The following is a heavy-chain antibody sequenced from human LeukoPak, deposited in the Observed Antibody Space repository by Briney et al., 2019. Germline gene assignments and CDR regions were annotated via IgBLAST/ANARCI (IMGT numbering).Heavy chain of an antibody. CDR3: ARGGYCSSGSCQFQAPDY. D-gene: IGHD2-15*01. J-gene: IGHJ4*02. CDR1: GFTFSSCI. V-gene: IGHV3-21*01. CDR2: ITSSSSFI. Sequence: GGSLRLSCAASGFTFSSCIMTWVRQTPGKGLEWVSSITSSSSFIYNADSVKGRFTISRDNAKNLLYLQMHSLRAEDTAVYYCARGGYCSSGSCQFQAPDYWGQGTLVTVSS.